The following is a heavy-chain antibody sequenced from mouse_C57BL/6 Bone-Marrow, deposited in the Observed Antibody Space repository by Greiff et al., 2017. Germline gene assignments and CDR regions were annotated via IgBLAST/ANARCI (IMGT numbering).Heavy chain of an antibody. CDR2: ISSGGSYT. CDR3: AREGTGKAY. D-gene: IGHD4-1*01. Sequence: EVKLVESGGDLVKPGGSLKLSCAASGFTFSSYGMSWVRPTPDKRLEWVATISSGGSYTYYPDSVKGRFTISRDNAKNTLYLQMSSLKSEDTAMYYCAREGTGKAYWGQGTLVTVSA. J-gene: IGHJ3*01. V-gene: IGHV5-6*02. CDR1: GFTFSSYG.